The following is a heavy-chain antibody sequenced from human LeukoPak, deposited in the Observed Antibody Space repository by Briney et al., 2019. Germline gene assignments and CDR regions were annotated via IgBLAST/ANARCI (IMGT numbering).Heavy chain of an antibody. D-gene: IGHD3-22*01. CDR1: GGSISSYY. V-gene: IGHV4-4*07. CDR2: IYTSGST. Sequence: SETLSLTCTASGGSISSYYWSWIRQPAGKGLEWIGRIYTSGSTIYNPSLKSRVTMSVDTSKNQFSLKLSSVTAADTAVYYCARSPSPARDYYDNSGYLSFDYWGQGTLVTVSS. CDR3: ARSPSPARDYYDNSGYLSFDY. J-gene: IGHJ4*02.